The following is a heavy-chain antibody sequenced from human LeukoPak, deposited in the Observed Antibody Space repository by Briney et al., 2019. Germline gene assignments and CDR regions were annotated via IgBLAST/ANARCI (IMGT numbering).Heavy chain of an antibody. Sequence: ASVTVSYPASGHTFTGYYMHWARQAPGQGLEWMGWINPNSGGTNYAQKFQGRVTMTRDTSISTAYMERSRLRSDDTAVYYCARVDDGVASYGMDVWGQGTTVTVSS. V-gene: IGHV1-2*02. CDR2: INPNSGGT. CDR3: ARVDDGVASYGMDV. CDR1: GHTFTGYY. J-gene: IGHJ6*02. D-gene: IGHD2-15*01.